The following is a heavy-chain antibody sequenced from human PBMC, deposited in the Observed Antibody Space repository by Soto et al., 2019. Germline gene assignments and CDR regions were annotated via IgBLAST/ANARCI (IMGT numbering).Heavy chain of an antibody. CDR2: ISSNGGTT. V-gene: IGHV3-64*01. CDR3: VRRVSGNYDY. Sequence: EVQLAESGGGMVQPGGSLRLSCVASGFTFSSYDMHWVRQAPGKGLEYVSSISSNGGTTYYGNSVKGRFTISRDNSKNTLYLQMVSLRAEDTAVYYCVRRVSGNYDYWGQGTLVTVSS. J-gene: IGHJ4*02. D-gene: IGHD1-7*01. CDR1: GFTFSSYD.